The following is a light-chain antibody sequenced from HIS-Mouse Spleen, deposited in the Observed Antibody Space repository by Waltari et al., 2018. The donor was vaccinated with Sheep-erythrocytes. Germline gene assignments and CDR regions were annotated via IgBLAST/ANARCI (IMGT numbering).Light chain of an antibody. J-gene: IGLJ1*01. V-gene: IGLV2-11*01. CDR1: SSDFGCYNS. Sequence: QSALTQPRSVSGSPGQSVTISCTGTSSDFGCYNSVSWYQQHPGKAPKLMIYDVNKRPSGVPDRFSGSKSGNTASLTISGLQAEDEADYYCCSYAGSYNHVFATGTKVTVL. CDR3: CSYAGSYNHV. CDR2: DVN.